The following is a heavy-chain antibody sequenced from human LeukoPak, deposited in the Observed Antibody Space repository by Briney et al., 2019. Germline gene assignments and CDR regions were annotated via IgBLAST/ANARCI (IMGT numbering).Heavy chain of an antibody. Sequence: SETLSLTCAVYGGSFSGYYWSWIRQPPGKGLEWIGEINHSGSTNYNPSLKSRVTISVDTSKNQFSLKLSSVTAADTAVHYCARGLRYSSSWYYFDYWGQGTLVTVSS. CDR3: ARGLRYSSSWYYFDY. CDR1: GGSFSGYY. J-gene: IGHJ4*02. V-gene: IGHV4-34*01. D-gene: IGHD6-13*01. CDR2: INHSGST.